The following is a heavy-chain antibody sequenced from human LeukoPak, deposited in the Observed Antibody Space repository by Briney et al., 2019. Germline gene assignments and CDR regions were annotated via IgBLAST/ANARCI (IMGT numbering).Heavy chain of an antibody. Sequence: GGSLRLSCAAPGFTFSSYGMHWVRQAPGKGLEWVAVISYDGSNKYYADSVKGRFTISRDNSKNTLYLQMNSLRAEDTAVYYCAKNLRGIVVVPAATWGGNWFDPWGQGTLVTVSS. V-gene: IGHV3-30*18. D-gene: IGHD2-2*01. J-gene: IGHJ5*02. CDR3: AKNLRGIVVVPAATWGGNWFDP. CDR2: ISYDGSNK. CDR1: GFTFSSYG.